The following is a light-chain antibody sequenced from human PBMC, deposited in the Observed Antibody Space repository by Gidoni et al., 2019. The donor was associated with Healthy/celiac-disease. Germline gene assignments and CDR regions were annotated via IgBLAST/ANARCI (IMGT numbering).Light chain of an antibody. V-gene: IGKV4-1*01. CDR1: QSVLYSSNTKNY. CDR2: WAS. CDR3: QQYYSTPT. Sequence: DIVMTQSPASLAVSLGESATINCKSSQSVLYSSNTKNYLAWYQQKPRQPPKLLIYWASNRESGVPDRFSGSGSGTDFTLTISSLQAEDVAVYYCQQYYSTPTFXPXTKVDIK. J-gene: IGKJ3*01.